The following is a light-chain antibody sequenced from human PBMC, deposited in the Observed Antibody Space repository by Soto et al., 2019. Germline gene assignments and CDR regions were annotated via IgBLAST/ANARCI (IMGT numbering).Light chain of an antibody. CDR1: QSLNTRH. CDR2: GAS. V-gene: IGKV3-20*01. J-gene: IGKJ2*01. Sequence: EIVLTQSPGTLSLSLGDRATLSCRASQSLNTRHLAWYHQKPGQAPRLLIYGASSRATGIPDRFSGGGSGTDFTLTISRLEPTDLAVYYCQQDDTSLYTFGQGTKLYIK. CDR3: QQDDTSLYT.